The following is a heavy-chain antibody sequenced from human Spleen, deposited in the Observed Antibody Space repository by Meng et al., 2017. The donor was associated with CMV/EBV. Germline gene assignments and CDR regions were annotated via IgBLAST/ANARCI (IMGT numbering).Heavy chain of an antibody. V-gene: IGHV4-59*01. CDR3: ARVGSSSSFGIDS. Sequence: SETLSLTCAVSGGSISGYYWNWIRQPPGKGLEWIGYIYYTGSTNYNPHLKSRVTISVDTSKNQFSLKMAYVTAADTAVYYCARVGSSSSFGIDSWGQGSLVTVSS. D-gene: IGHD6-6*01. J-gene: IGHJ4*02. CDR2: IYYTGST. CDR1: GGSISGYY.